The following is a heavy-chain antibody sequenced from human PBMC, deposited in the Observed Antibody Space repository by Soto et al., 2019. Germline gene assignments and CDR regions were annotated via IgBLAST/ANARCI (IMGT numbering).Heavy chain of an antibody. CDR2: INDGSEE. CDR1: GFSFSAHG. D-gene: IGHD1-1*01. Sequence: QVQLVESGGGVVRPGTSLRLSCAATGFSFSAHGMHWVRQAPGKGLEWLAVINDGSEEGYADSVRGRFTISIDNAMNILYLQMDNLRAEDSALYYCARDDLFVDNGLDHWGQGTMVTVSS. CDR3: ARDDLFVDNGLDH. V-gene: IGHV3-33*01. J-gene: IGHJ4*02.